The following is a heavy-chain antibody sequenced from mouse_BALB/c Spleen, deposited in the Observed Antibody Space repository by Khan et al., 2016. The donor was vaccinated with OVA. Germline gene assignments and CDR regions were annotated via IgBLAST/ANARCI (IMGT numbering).Heavy chain of an antibody. CDR2: KRYSGST. D-gene: IGHD2-3*01. J-gene: IGHJ4*01. Sequence: VQLQESGPGLVKPSHSLSLTCTVTGYTITSDYARNWIRQFPGNKLEWMGYKRYSGSTNYNPALKSRISITRDTSKNQSFPQLNSVTTEDTATYYCARDGSRYNYAMDYWGQGTLVTVSA. V-gene: IGHV3-2*02. CDR1: GYTITSDYA. CDR3: ARDGSRYNYAMDY.